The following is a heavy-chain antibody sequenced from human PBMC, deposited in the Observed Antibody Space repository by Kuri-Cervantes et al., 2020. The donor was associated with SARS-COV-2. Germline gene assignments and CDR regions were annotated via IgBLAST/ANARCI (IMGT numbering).Heavy chain of an antibody. CDR3: ARGEYGMDV. CDR1: GFTFSSYA. CDR2: VSGGGDST. V-gene: IGHV3-23*01. Sequence: GGSLRLSCTASGFTFSSYAMSWVRQAPGKGLEWVSAVSGGGDSTYYADSAKGRFTISRDNSKNTLYLQMNSLRAEDTAVYYCARGEYGMDVWGQGTTVTVSS. J-gene: IGHJ6*02.